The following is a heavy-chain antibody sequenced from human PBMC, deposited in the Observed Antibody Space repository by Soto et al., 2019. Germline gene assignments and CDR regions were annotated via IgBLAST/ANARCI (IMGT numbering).Heavy chain of an antibody. D-gene: IGHD3-3*01. CDR1: GFTFSSYW. CDR3: AREVYDFWSSYYMYCYGMDV. Sequence: EVQLVESGGGLVQPGGSLRLSCAASGFTFSSYWMHWVRQAPGKGLVWVSRINSDGSSTSYADSVKGRFTISRDNAKNTLYLQMNRLMAEDTAVYYCAREVYDFWSSYYMYCYGMDVCCQGTTVTVSS. CDR2: INSDGSST. V-gene: IGHV3-74*01. J-gene: IGHJ6*02.